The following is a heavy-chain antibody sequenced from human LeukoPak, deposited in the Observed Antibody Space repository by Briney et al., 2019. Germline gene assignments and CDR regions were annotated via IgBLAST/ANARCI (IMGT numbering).Heavy chain of an antibody. J-gene: IGHJ3*02. D-gene: IGHD2-2*02. V-gene: IGHV1-18*01. Sequence: GASVKVSCKASGYTFTSYGISWVRQAPGQGLEWMGWISAYNGNTNYAQKLQGGVTMTTDTSTSTAYMELRSLRSDDTAVYYCASPYCSSTSCYRGSGAFDIWGQGTMVTVSS. CDR3: ASPYCSSTSCYRGSGAFDI. CDR2: ISAYNGNT. CDR1: GYTFTSYG.